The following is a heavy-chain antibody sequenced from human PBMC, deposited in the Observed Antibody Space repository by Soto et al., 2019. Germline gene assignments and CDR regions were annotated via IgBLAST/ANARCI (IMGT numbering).Heavy chain of an antibody. CDR3: ARGRLRLGGLVVY. CDR2: ISYDGSNK. V-gene: IGHV3-30-3*01. CDR1: GFTFSSYA. J-gene: IGHJ4*02. D-gene: IGHD3-16*01. Sequence: QVQLVESGGGVVQPGRSLRLSCAASGFTFSSYAMHWVCQAPGKGLEWVAVISYDGSNKYYADSVKGRFTISRDNSKNTLSLQMNSLRAEDTAVYYCARGRLRLGGLVVYWGQGTLVTVSS.